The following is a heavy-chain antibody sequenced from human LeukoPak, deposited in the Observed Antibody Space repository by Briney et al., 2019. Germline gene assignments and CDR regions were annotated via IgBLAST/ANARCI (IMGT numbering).Heavy chain of an antibody. CDR1: GYSFTSYW. Sequence: GESLKISCKGSGYSFTSYWIGWVRQMPGKGLEWMGIIYPGDSDTRYSPSFQGQVTISADKSISTAYLQWSSLKASDTAMYYCVRERVWDSGCDAIDYWGQGTLVTVSS. CDR3: VRERVWDSGCDAIDY. J-gene: IGHJ4*02. D-gene: IGHD5-12*01. CDR2: IYPGDSDT. V-gene: IGHV5-51*01.